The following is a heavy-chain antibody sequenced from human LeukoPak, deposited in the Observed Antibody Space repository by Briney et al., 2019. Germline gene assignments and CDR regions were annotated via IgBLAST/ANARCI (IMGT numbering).Heavy chain of an antibody. CDR2: INPNSGGT. D-gene: IGHD6-19*01. V-gene: IGHV1-2*02. Sequence: GASVKVSCKASGYTFTGYYMHWVRQAPGQGLEWMGWINPNSGGTNYAQKFQGRVTMTEDTSTDTAYMELSSLRSEDTAVYYCATPIAVAGIYYYYGMDVWGQGTTVTVSS. CDR1: GYTFTGYY. CDR3: ATPIAVAGIYYYYGMDV. J-gene: IGHJ6*02.